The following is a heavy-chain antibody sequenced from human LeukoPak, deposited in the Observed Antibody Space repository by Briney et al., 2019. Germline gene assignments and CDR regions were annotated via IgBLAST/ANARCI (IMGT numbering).Heavy chain of an antibody. CDR2: LSYDGSNK. CDR3: ARDDYGMDV. Sequence: GGSLRLSCAASGFIFSNYHMHWVRQAPGKGLEWVALLSYDGSNKYCADSVKGRFTTSRDNSKNTLYVQMDSLGTEDTAVYYCARDDYGMDVWGQGTTVIVSS. CDR1: GFIFSNYH. V-gene: IGHV3-30*03. J-gene: IGHJ6*02.